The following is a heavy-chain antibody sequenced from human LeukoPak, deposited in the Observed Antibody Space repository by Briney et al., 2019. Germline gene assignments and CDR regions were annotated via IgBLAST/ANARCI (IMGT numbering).Heavy chain of an antibody. D-gene: IGHD3-9*01. CDR1: GFTFSSYG. J-gene: IGHJ3*02. V-gene: IGHV3-33*01. Sequence: GGSLRLSCAASGFTFSSYGMHWVRQAPGKGLEWVAVIWYDGSNKYYADSVKGRFTISRDNSKNTLYLQMNSLRAEDTAVYYCARNYDILTGYPDAFDIWGQGTMVTVSS. CDR3: ARNYDILTGYPDAFDI. CDR2: IWYDGSNK.